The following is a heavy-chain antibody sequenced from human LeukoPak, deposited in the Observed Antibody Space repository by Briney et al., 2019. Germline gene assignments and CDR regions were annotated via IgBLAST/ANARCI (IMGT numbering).Heavy chain of an antibody. Sequence: GASVKVSCKASGGTFSSYAISWVRQAPGQGLEWMGGIIPIFGTANYAQKFQGRVTITADESTSTAYMELSSLRSEDTAVYYCARVGLIRQYQLLGSDWFDPWGQGTLVTVSS. CDR2: IIPIFGTA. J-gene: IGHJ5*02. CDR1: GGTFSSYA. D-gene: IGHD2-2*01. V-gene: IGHV1-69*13. CDR3: ARVGLIRQYQLLGSDWFDP.